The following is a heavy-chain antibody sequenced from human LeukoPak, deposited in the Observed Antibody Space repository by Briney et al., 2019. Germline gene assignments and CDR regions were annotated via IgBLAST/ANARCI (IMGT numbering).Heavy chain of an antibody. CDR2: ISGSGGST. CDR1: GFTFSSYA. V-gene: IGHV3-23*01. Sequence: GSLRLSCAASGFTFSSYAMSWVRQAPGKGLEWVSAISGSGGSTYYADSVKGRFTISRDKSKNTLYLQMNSLRAEDTAVYYCAKGIVVVPMGYWGQGTLVTVSS. D-gene: IGHD3-22*01. CDR3: AKGIVVVPMGY. J-gene: IGHJ4*02.